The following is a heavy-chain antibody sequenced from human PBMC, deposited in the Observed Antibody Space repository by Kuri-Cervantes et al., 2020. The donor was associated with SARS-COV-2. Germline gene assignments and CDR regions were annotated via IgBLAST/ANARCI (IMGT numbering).Heavy chain of an antibody. CDR2: IYYSGST. Sequence: SETLSLTCTVSGGSISSSSYYWGWIRQPPGKGLEWIGYIYYSGSTNYNPSLKSRVTISVDTSKNQFSLKLSSVTAADTAVYYCARHGYCSGGSCYSGSDWFDPWGQGTLVTVSS. CDR1: GGSISSSSYY. D-gene: IGHD2-15*01. J-gene: IGHJ5*02. V-gene: IGHV4-39*01. CDR3: ARHGYCSGGSCYSGSDWFDP.